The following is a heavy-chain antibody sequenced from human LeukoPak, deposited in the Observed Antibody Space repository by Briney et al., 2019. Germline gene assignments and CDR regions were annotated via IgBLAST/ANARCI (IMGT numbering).Heavy chain of an antibody. CDR2: IIPIFGTA. CDR3: ARDDGPSSLQYFQH. CDR1: GGTFSSYA. J-gene: IGHJ1*01. Sequence: ASVKVSCKASGGTFSSYAISWVRQAPGQGLEWMGGIIPIFGTANYAQRFQGRVTITADESTSTAYMELSSLRSEDTAVYYCARDDGPSSLQYFQHWGQGTLVTVSS. V-gene: IGHV1-69*13.